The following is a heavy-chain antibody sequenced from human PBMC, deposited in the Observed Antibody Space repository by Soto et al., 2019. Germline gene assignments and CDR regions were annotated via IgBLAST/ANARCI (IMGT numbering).Heavy chain of an antibody. J-gene: IGHJ5*02. CDR2: IIPILGIA. D-gene: IGHD2-2*01. CDR1: GGTFSSYT. CDR3: ATLQGVVVPAAMMNYNWFDP. Sequence: GASVKVSCKASGGTFSSYTISWVRQAPGQGLEWMGRIIPILGIANYAQKFQGRVTITADKSTSTAYMELSSLRSEDTAVYYCATLQGVVVPAAMMNYNWFDPWGQGTMVTVSS. V-gene: IGHV1-69*02.